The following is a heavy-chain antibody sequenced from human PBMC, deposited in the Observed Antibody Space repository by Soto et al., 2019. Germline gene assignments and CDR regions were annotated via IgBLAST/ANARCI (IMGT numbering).Heavy chain of an antibody. D-gene: IGHD4-17*01. CDR2: IWYAGSNK. CDR1: GFTFNTYG. CDR3: ARGTVHFDY. Sequence: QVQLMESGGGVVQPGRSLRLSCAASGFTFNTYGIHWVRQAPGKGLEWVAVIWYAGSNKYYADSVKGRFTISRDNSKNALYRQMNSLRAEETAVYYCARGTVHFDYWGQGTLVTVS. V-gene: IGHV3-33*01. J-gene: IGHJ4*02.